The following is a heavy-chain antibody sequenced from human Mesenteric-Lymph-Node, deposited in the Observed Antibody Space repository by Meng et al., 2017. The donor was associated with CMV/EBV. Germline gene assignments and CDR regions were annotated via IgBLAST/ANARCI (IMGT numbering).Heavy chain of an antibody. CDR1: FSSYA. CDR2: LSGANGRT. J-gene: IGHJ4*02. V-gene: IGHV1-18*01. CDR3: ARGYCSSPSCFKVFYVDN. D-gene: IGHD2-2*01. Sequence: FSSYALSCVRQAPGQGREWMGWLSGANGRTNYAWRLQGRVTMTTDTSTSTAYMELRSLRSDDTAVYYCARGYCSSPSCFKVFYVDNWGQGTLVTVSS.